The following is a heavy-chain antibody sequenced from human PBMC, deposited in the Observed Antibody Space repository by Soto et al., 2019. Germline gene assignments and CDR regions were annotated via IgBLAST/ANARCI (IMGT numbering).Heavy chain of an antibody. D-gene: IGHD5-12*01. CDR1: GFTFSTYT. CDR2: TSASGDRT. CDR3: AKDRGSGYSGYEEYAFDI. V-gene: IGHV3-23*01. Sequence: EVQLLESGGGLVQPGGSLRLSCAASGFTFSTYTMSWVRQAPGKGLEWVSGTSASGDRTYYAESVKGRFTISRDNSKNPLYLQMNTLRAEDTAVYYFAKDRGSGYSGYEEYAFDIWGQGTVVTVSA. J-gene: IGHJ3*02.